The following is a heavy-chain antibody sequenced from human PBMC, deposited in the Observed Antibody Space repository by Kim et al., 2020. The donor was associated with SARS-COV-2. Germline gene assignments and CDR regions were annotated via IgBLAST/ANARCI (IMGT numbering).Heavy chain of an antibody. CDR1: GYSFTSYW. D-gene: IGHD5-18*01. CDR3: ARADVDTAPYADAFDI. V-gene: IGHV5-51*01. J-gene: IGHJ3*02. Sequence: GESLKISCKGSGYSFTSYWIGWVRQMPGKGLEWMGIIYPGDSDTRYSPSFQGQVTISADKSISTAYLQWSSLKASDTAMYYCARADVDTAPYADAFDIWGQGTMVTVSS. CDR2: IYPGDSDT.